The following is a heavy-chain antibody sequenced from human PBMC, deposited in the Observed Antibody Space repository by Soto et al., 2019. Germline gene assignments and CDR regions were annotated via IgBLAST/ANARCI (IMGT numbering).Heavy chain of an antibody. D-gene: IGHD6-6*01. V-gene: IGHV4-59*01. CDR3: ARHGGAARDY. CDR2: IYYSGST. Sequence: PSETLSLTCTVSGGSISSYYWSWIRQPPGKGLEWIGYIYYSGSTNYNPSLKSRVTISVDTSKNQFSLKLSSVTAADTAVYYCARHGGAARDYWGQGTLVTVSS. CDR1: GGSISSYY. J-gene: IGHJ4*02.